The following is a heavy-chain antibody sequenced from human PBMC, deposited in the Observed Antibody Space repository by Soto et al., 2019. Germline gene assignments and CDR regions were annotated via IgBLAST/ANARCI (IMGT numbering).Heavy chain of an antibody. CDR1: GFTFSSYA. V-gene: IGHV3-30-3*01. Sequence: ESGGGVVQPGRSLRLSCAASGFTFSSYAMHWVRQAPGKGLEWVAVISYDGSNKYYADSVKGRFTISRDNSKNTLYLQMNSLRAEDTAVYYCARFGYCTNGVCPGDFDYWGQGTLVTVSS. CDR2: ISYDGSNK. D-gene: IGHD2-8*01. J-gene: IGHJ4*02. CDR3: ARFGYCTNGVCPGDFDY.